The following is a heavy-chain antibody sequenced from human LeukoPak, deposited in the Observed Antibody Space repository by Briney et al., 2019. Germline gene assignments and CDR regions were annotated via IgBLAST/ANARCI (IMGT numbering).Heavy chain of an antibody. CDR2: INPNSGGT. Sequence: ASVKVSCKASGYTFTGYYMHWVRQAPGQGLEWMGWINPNSGGTNYAQKFQGRVTMTRDTSLTTAYMELSRLRSDDTAMYYCARARTLIVATTSGPPAVLDYWGQGTLVTVSS. J-gene: IGHJ4*02. D-gene: IGHD5-12*01. V-gene: IGHV1-2*02. CDR3: ARARTLIVATTSGPPAVLDY. CDR1: GYTFTGYY.